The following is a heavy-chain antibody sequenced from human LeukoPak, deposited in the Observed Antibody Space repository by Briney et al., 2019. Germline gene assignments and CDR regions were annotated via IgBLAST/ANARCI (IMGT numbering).Heavy chain of an antibody. V-gene: IGHV1-2*02. CDR1: GYAFTDYY. CDR2: INPKRRGT. Sequence: GASVKVSCKASGYAFTDYYIHWVRQAPGQGLEWMGWINPKRRGTNNAQAFQGRATMTRDTPISTVYMELNRLTSDETALYYCARGASLTYYFDSGDYDSFDYWGQGTLVTVSS. J-gene: IGHJ4*02. D-gene: IGHD3-22*01. CDR3: ARGASLTYYFDSGDYDSFDY.